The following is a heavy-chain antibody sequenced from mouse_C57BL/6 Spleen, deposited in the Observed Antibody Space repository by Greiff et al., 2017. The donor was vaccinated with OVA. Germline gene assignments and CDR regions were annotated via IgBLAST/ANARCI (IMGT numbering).Heavy chain of an antibody. CDR2: ISNGGGST. CDR3: STGYYGSRAFDY. V-gene: IGHV5-12*01. D-gene: IGHD1-1*01. Sequence: EVQLVESGGGLVQPGGSLKLSCAASGFTFSDYYMYWVRQTPEKRLEWVAYISNGGGSTYYPDTVKGRFTISRDNAKNTLYPQMNRLKSEDTAMYDYSTGYYGSRAFDYWGQGTTLTVSS. J-gene: IGHJ2*01. CDR1: GFTFSDYY.